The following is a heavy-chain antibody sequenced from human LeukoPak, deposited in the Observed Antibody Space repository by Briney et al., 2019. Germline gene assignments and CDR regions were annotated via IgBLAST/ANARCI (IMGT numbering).Heavy chain of an antibody. D-gene: IGHD3-22*01. V-gene: IGHV3-23*01. Sequence: GGSLRLSCIASGFTFSSSAMSWVRQAPGKGLEWVSDINGSGGRTYYADSVKGRFTISRDNSKSTLLLQMNSLRAEDTAVYYCARDPTYYYDSSGYYVWGQGTLVTVSS. CDR1: GFTFSSSA. J-gene: IGHJ4*02. CDR2: INGSGGRT. CDR3: ARDPTYYYDSSGYYV.